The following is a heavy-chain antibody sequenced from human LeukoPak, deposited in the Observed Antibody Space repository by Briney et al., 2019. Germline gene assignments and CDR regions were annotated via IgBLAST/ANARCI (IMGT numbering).Heavy chain of an antibody. D-gene: IGHD3-22*01. J-gene: IGHJ3*02. V-gene: IGHV4-59*08. CDR2: IYYSGST. CDR3: ARHSDSSGPRQDAFDI. Sequence: SETLSLTCTVPGGSISSYYWSWIRQPPGKGLEWIGYIYYSGSTNYHPYLKSRVTISVDTSKNQFSLKLSSVTAADTAVYYCARHSDSSGPRQDAFDIWGQGTMVTVSS. CDR1: GGSISSYY.